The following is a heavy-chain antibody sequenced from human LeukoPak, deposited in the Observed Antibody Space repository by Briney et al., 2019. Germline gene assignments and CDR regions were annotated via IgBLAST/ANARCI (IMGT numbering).Heavy chain of an antibody. Sequence: GESLKISCKGSGYSFPSYWIGWVRQMPGEGLEWRGIIYPGDSDTRYSPSFQGQVTISADKSISTAYLQWSSLKASDTAMYYCARQDGYGLYYFDYWGQGTLVTVSS. J-gene: IGHJ4*02. D-gene: IGHD5-24*01. CDR2: IYPGDSDT. CDR1: GYSFPSYW. V-gene: IGHV5-51*01. CDR3: ARQDGYGLYYFDY.